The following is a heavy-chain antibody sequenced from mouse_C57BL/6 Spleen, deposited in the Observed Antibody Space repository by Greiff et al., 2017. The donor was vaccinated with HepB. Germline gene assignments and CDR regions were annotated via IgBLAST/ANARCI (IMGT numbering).Heavy chain of an antibody. CDR3: AGDYYYGSSHVFAY. Sequence: QVQLQQSGPELVKPGASVKISCKASGYAFSSSWMNWVKQRPGKGLEWIGRIYPGDGDTNYNGKFKGKATLTADKSSSTAYMQLSSLTSEDSAVYFCAGDYYYGSSHVFAYWGQGTLVTVSA. CDR1: GYAFSSSW. CDR2: IYPGDGDT. V-gene: IGHV1-82*01. D-gene: IGHD1-1*01. J-gene: IGHJ3*01.